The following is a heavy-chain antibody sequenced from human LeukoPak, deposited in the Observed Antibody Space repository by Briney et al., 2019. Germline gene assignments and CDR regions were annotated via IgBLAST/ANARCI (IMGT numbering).Heavy chain of an antibody. CDR2: ISSDGSHK. V-gene: IGHV3-30*18. D-gene: IGHD3-9*01. Sequence: GGSLRLSCAASGFSFSTYDMYWVRQAPGKGLEWVAVISSDGSHKYWADSVKGRFTISRDNSKNTVYLQMNSLRAEDTAVYYCAKGSIDWYYFDYWGQGTLVTVSS. J-gene: IGHJ4*02. CDR3: AKGSIDWYYFDY. CDR1: GFSFSTYD.